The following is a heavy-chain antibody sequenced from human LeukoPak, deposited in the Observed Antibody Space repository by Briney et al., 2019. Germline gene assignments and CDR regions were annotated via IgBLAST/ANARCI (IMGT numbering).Heavy chain of an antibody. CDR2: ILGSGGST. V-gene: IGHV3-23*01. D-gene: IGHD3-9*01. CDR3: AKWGDYDVLTGYYVPDY. CDR1: GFTVSSNY. J-gene: IGHJ4*02. Sequence: GGSLRLSCAASGFTVSSNYMSWVRQAPGKGLEWVSAILGSGGSTYYADSVKGRFTVSRDNSKSTLYLQMNSLRAEDTALYYCAKWGDYDVLTGYYVPDYWGQGTLVTVSS.